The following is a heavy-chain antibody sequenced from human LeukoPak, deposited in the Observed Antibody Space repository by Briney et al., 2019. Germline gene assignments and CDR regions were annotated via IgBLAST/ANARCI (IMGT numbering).Heavy chain of an antibody. Sequence: GGSLRLSCAATGFTFSSDAMTWVRQVPGKGLEWVARIDSDGSGTRYADSVKGRFTISRDNAKNTLYLQMNSLRAEDTAVYYCARVLSADSPGFQHWGQGTLVTVSS. J-gene: IGHJ1*01. CDR2: IDSDGSGT. CDR3: ARVLSADSPGFQH. CDR1: GFTFSSDA. D-gene: IGHD3-22*01. V-gene: IGHV3-74*01.